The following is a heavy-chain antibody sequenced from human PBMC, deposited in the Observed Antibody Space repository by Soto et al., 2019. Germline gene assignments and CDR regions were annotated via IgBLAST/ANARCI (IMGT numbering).Heavy chain of an antibody. V-gene: IGHV1-18*01. CDR2: ISAYNGNT. CDR1: GYTFTSYG. D-gene: IGHD3-22*01. J-gene: IGHJ6*02. Sequence: ASVKVSCKASGYTFTSYGISWVRQAPGQGLEWMGWISAYNGNTNYAQKLQGRVTMTSDTSTSTAYMELRSLRSNDTAVYYCARDTYYYDSSGYPAKYYGMDVWGQGTTVTVSS. CDR3: ARDTYYYDSSGYPAKYYGMDV.